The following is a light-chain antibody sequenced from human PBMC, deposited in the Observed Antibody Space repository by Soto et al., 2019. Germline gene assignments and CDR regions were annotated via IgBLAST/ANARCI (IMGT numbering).Light chain of an antibody. CDR3: QQYADWPTT. CDR2: GAS. V-gene: IGKV3-15*01. Sequence: LSVLPWERATHSCRASQSVGATVAWYHQRPGQAPRLLISGASTRATGVPARVSASGSGTAFTLTITSLQSDDFGVYYCQQYADWPTTFGQGTKVDIK. CDR1: QSVGAT. J-gene: IGKJ1*01.